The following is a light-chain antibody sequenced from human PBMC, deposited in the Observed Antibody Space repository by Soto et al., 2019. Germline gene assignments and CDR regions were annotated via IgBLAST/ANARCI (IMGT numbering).Light chain of an antibody. CDR2: ATS. CDR3: KQLDRYPIP. CDR1: PGISPF. Sequence: QLTQSPSTLSASVGERVPLTCRASPGISPFLAWYQQKAGKAPKLLIYATSTLQSGVPSRCSGTGSGKDFTLTIRGLQPEDGGTDYCKQLDRYPIPVGEVSRLENK. V-gene: IGKV1-9*01. J-gene: IGKJ5*01.